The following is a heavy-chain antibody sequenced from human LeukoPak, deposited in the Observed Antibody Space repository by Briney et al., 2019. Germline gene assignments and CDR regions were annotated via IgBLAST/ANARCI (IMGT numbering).Heavy chain of an antibody. D-gene: IGHD5-18*01. V-gene: IGHV3-74*01. J-gene: IGHJ6*02. Sequence: GGSLRLSCAASGFTFSTYWMHWVRHAPEKWLVWVSHINTVGSSTSYADSGKGRFTISRDNAKNTLYLQMNSLRAEDTAVYYCARGRYGYSYGLFGMDVWGQGTTVTVSS. CDR3: ARGRYGYSYGLFGMDV. CDR2: INTVGSST. CDR1: GFTFSTYW.